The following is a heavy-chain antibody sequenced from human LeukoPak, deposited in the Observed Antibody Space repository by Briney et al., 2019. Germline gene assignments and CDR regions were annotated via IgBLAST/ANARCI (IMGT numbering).Heavy chain of an antibody. CDR2: FDPEDGET. V-gene: IGHV1-24*01. D-gene: IGHD6-13*01. Sequence: ASVKVSCKVSGYTLTELSMHWVRQAPGKGLEWMGGFDPEDGETIYAQKFQGRVTMTEDTSTDTAYMGPSSLRSEDTAVYYCATDRSSSWPLDYWGQGTLVTVSS. CDR1: GYTLTELS. CDR3: ATDRSSSWPLDY. J-gene: IGHJ4*02.